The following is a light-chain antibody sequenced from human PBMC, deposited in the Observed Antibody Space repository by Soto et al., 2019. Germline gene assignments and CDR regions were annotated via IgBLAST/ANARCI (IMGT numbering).Light chain of an antibody. CDR1: QSVSSN. CDR2: GAS. V-gene: IGKV3-15*01. Sequence: EIVMTQSPATLSVSPGERATLSCRASQSVSSNLVWYQQKPGQAPRLLIYGASTKATGIPARFSGSRSGTEFTLTISSLQSEDFAVYYCQQYSNWPPTFGQGTRLEIK. J-gene: IGKJ5*01. CDR3: QQYSNWPPT.